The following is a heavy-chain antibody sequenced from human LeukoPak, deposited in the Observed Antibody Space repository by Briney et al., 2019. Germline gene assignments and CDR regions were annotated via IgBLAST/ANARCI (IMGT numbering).Heavy chain of an antibody. V-gene: IGHV3-23*01. CDR2: GPASGDST. CDR3: AKALVAATGRQPLDY. Sequence: PGGSLRLSCAASGFTFSTYTMTWVRQAPGKGLEWVSAGPASGDSTYYADSVKGRFTISRDNSRNTLYLQMDSLRAEDTALHYCAKALVAATGRQPLDYWGQGTLVTVSS. CDR1: GFTFSTYT. D-gene: IGHD1-26*01. J-gene: IGHJ4*02.